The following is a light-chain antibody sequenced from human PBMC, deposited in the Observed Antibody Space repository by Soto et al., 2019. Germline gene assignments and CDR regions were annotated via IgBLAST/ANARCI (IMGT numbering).Light chain of an antibody. Sequence: DIVMTRSPDSLAVSLGERATINCKSSQSVLYSSNNKNYLAWYQQKPGQPPKLLIYWASTRESGVPDRFGGSGSGTDFTLTISSLQAEDVAVYYCQQYYNTPVTFGGGTKVEIK. CDR1: QSVLYSSNNKNY. CDR2: WAS. J-gene: IGKJ4*01. V-gene: IGKV4-1*01. CDR3: QQYYNTPVT.